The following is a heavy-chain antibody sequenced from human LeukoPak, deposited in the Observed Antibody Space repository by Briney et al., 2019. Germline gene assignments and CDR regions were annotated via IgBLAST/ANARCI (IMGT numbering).Heavy chain of an antibody. CDR2: IKQDGSEK. D-gene: IGHD7-27*01. CDR1: GFTFSSYW. CDR3: ARGVTHKWGYFDY. V-gene: IGHV3-7*04. Sequence: PGGSLRLSCAASGFTFSSYWMSWVRQAPGKGLEWVANIKQDGSEKYYVDSVKGRFTISRDNAKNSLYLQMNSLRAEDTAVYYCARGVTHKWGYFDYCGQGTLVTVSS. J-gene: IGHJ4*02.